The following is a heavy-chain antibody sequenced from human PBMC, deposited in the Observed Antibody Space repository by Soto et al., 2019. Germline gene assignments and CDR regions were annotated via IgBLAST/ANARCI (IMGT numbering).Heavy chain of an antibody. CDR3: AKATYHYDSSSYYRVYFDY. CDR2: ITGSGSTP. CDR1: GFAFSDYA. J-gene: IGHJ4*02. V-gene: IGHV3-23*01. D-gene: IGHD3-22*01. Sequence: GGSLRLSCAASGFAFSDYAMSWVRQAPGKGLEWISAITGSGSTPYYAASVMGRFTISRDRTQSTLILQMIGLRAEDTAVYFCAKATYHYDSSSYYRVYFDYWGQGALVTVSS.